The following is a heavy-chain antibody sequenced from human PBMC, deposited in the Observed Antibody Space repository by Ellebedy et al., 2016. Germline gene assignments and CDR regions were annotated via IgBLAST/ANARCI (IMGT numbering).Heavy chain of an antibody. J-gene: IGHJ4*02. V-gene: IGHV4-34*01. Sequence: SETLSLXXAVYGGSFSGYYWSWIRQPPGKGLEWIGEINHSGSTNYNPSLKSRVTISVDTSKNQFSLKLSSVTAADTAVYYCARGPHYGSGSYLYWGQGTLVTVSS. CDR3: ARGPHYGSGSYLY. CDR1: GGSFSGYY. D-gene: IGHD3-10*01. CDR2: INHSGST.